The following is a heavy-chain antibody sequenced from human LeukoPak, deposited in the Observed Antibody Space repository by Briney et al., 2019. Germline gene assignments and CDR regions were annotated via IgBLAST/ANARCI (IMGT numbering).Heavy chain of an antibody. J-gene: IGHJ4*02. CDR2: IYPGDSDT. D-gene: IGHD5-18*01. CDR1: GYSFTNYW. Sequence: GESLKISCKGSGYSFTNYWIGWVRQMPGKGLEWMGIIYPGDSDTRYSPAFQGQVTISADKSTTTAYLQWSSLKASDTAIYYCARRNGYYYFDDWGQGTLVTVSS. CDR3: ARRNGYYYFDD. V-gene: IGHV5-51*01.